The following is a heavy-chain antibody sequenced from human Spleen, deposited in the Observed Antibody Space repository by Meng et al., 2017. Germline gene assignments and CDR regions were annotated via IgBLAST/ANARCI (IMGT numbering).Heavy chain of an antibody. V-gene: IGHV4-34*01. D-gene: IGHD6-19*01. J-gene: IGHJ5*02. CDR1: GGSFSGYY. CDR3: VRSSGWVKTGFDP. CDR2: INHSGST. Sequence: QVQLQQWGAGLLKPSETLSLTCAVYGGSFSGYYWSWIRQPPGKGLEWIGEINHSGSTNYNPSLKSRVTISVDTSKNQFSLKLSSVTAADTAVYYCVRSSGWVKTGFDPWGRGTLVTVSS.